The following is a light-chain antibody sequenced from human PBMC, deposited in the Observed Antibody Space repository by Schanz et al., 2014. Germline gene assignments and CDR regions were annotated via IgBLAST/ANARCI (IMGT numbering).Light chain of an antibody. V-gene: IGLV1-44*01. CDR1: NSNIGSNA. Sequence: SVLTQPPSASGTPGQRVSISCSGSNSNIGSNAVSWYQQLPGTAPKLLIEHNNQRPSGVPDRFSGSKSGTSASLATSGLQSEDEADYYCAVWDDNLNGYVFGTGTKLTVL. CDR2: HNN. CDR3: AVWDDNLNGYV. J-gene: IGLJ1*01.